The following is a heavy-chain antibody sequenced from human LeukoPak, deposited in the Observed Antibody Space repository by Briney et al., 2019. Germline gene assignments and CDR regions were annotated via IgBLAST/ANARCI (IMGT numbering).Heavy chain of an antibody. V-gene: IGHV3-30*02. D-gene: IGHD7-27*01. J-gene: IGHJ3*02. CDR3: AKDGIRTGDPSLDAFDI. CDR2: IRYDGSNK. Sequence: GGSLRLSCAASGFTFSSYGMHWVRQAPGKGLEWVAFIRYDGSNKYYADSVKGRFTISRDNSKNTLYLQMNSLRAEDTAVYYCAKDGIRTGDPSLDAFDIWGQGTMVTVSS. CDR1: GFTFSSYG.